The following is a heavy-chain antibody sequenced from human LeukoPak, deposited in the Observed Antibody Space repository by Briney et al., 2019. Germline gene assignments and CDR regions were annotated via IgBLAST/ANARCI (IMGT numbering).Heavy chain of an antibody. J-gene: IGHJ4*02. D-gene: IGHD3-10*01. CDR1: GYTFTSYG. Sequence: SVNVSCKASGYTFTSYGISWVRQAPGQGLEWMGWISDYNYNTNYAQKLQGRVTMTTDTSTSTAYMELRSLRSDDTAVYYCAITPIYYGSGSYSVYWGQGTLDSVSS. V-gene: IGHV1-18*01. CDR3: AITPIYYGSGSYSVY. CDR2: ISDYNYNT.